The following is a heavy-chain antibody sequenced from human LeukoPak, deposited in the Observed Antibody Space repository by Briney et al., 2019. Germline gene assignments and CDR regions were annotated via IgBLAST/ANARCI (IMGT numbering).Heavy chain of an antibody. V-gene: IGHV3-30*04. J-gene: IGHJ4*02. CDR2: ISHDGSTT. D-gene: IGHD6-19*01. Sequence: GGSLRLSCAASGFTFSIYAIHWVRQAPGKGLEWVAVISHDGSTTYYADSVKGRFTISRDNSKNTLYLQMDTLGAEDTAVYYCARAVVGKEDLDYWGQGTLVTVSS. CDR3: ARAVVGKEDLDY. CDR1: GFTFSIYA.